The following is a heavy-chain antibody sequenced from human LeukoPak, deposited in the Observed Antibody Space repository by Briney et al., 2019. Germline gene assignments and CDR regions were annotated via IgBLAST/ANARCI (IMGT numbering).Heavy chain of an antibody. J-gene: IGHJ4*02. CDR1: GFTVSTNY. V-gene: IGHV3-33*08. CDR3: ARDSGFDY. Sequence: GGSLRLSCAASGFTVSTNYMSWLRQAPGKGLEWVAVIWYDGSNKYYADSVKGRFTISRDNSKNTLYLQMNSLRAEDTAVYYCARDSGFDYWGQGTLVTVSS. CDR2: IWYDGSNK.